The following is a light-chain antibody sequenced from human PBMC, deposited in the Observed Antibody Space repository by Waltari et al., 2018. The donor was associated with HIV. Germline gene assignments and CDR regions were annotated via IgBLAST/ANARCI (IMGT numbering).Light chain of an antibody. CDR2: SNN. CDR3: AAWDDSRNGEVI. CDR1: NSNIGSNS. J-gene: IGLJ2*01. V-gene: IGLV1-44*01. Sequence: VLTQPPSASGTPGQRVTISCSGRNSNIGSNSVNWYQQVPGTAPKLLIYSNNQRPSGVPDRFSGSKSGNSASLAISGLRSEDEADYYCAAWDDSRNGEVIFGGGTKLTVL.